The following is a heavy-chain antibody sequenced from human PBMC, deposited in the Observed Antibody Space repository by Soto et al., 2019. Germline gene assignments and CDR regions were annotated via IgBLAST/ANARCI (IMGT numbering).Heavy chain of an antibody. V-gene: IGHV4-34*01. D-gene: IGHD1-20*01. CDR3: ESNRGYNWNHKTDYYYYGMDV. CDR1: GASFSCYY. J-gene: IGHJ6*02. Sequence: PSETLSLTCAIYGASFSCYYWSWIREPPGKGLEWMGEINRSGSTNYNPYLKTQVTIPVDTSKNQSTLKLSSVTGADTAVYYCESNRGYNWNHKTDYYYYGMDVWGQGTPVTVSS. CDR2: INRSGST.